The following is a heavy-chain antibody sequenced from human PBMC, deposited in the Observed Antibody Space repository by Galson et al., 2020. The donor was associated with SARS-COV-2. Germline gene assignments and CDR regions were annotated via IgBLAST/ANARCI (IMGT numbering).Heavy chain of an antibody. CDR1: GYTFTSYD. CDR3: ARGPWYYDSIGYYEAYGMDV. Sequence: ASVKVSCKASGYTFTSYDINWVRQATGQGLEWMGWMNPNSGNTGYAQKFQGRVTMTRNTSISTAYMELSSLRSEDTAVYYCARGPWYYDSIGYYEAYGMDVWGQGTTVTVSS. J-gene: IGHJ6*02. V-gene: IGHV1-8*01. CDR2: MNPNSGNT. D-gene: IGHD3-22*01.